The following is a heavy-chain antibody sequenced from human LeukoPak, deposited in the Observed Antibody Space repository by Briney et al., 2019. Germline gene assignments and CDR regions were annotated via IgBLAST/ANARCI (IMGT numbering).Heavy chain of an antibody. V-gene: IGHV1-8*01. CDR1: GYTSTSYD. CDR3: ARGLPGGYCSGGSCYSAGYYFDY. J-gene: IGHJ4*02. CDR2: MNLNSGNT. Sequence: ASVKVSCKASGYTSTSYDINWVRQATGQGLEWMGWMNLNSGNTGYAQKFQGRVTMTRNTSISTAYMELSSLRSEDTAVYYCARGLPGGYCSGGSCYSAGYYFDYWGQGTLVTVSS. D-gene: IGHD2-15*01.